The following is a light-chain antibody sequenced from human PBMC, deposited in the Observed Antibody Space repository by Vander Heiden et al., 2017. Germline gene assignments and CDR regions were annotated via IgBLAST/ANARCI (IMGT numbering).Light chain of an antibody. CDR2: GAS. CDR3: QQYDNWPRT. CDR1: QSVSSN. Sequence: EIVLKQSPATLSVSPAERATLSCRASQSVSSNLGWYQRKPGQAPRLLIFGASTRATGVPARFSGSGSGTEFTLTISSLQSEDFAVYFCQQYDNWPRTFGQGTKVEIK. V-gene: IGKV3-15*01. J-gene: IGKJ1*01.